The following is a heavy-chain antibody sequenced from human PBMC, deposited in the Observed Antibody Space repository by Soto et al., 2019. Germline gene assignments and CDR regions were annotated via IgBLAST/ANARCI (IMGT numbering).Heavy chain of an antibody. Sequence: PSETLSLTGSVSRGSISSGYYYWSWTRQPPGKGLEWIGHIYYSGKTYYNPSLKSRLIISIDTSNNHFSLKVGSVTAADTAVYYCASSSLYGMGVWGQGTTVAASS. J-gene: IGHJ6*02. V-gene: IGHV4-30-4*01. CDR2: IYYSGKT. CDR1: RGSISSGYYY. CDR3: ASSSLYGMGV.